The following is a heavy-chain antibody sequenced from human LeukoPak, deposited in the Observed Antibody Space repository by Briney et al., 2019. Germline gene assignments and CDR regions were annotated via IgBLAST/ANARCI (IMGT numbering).Heavy chain of an antibody. CDR3: AKDKDDVLWFGVDI. J-gene: IGHJ3*02. V-gene: IGHV3-9*01. D-gene: IGHD3-10*01. CDR2: ISWNSGSI. Sequence: GGSLRLSCAASGFTLSSYAMHWVRQAPGKGLEWVSGISWNSGSIGYADSVKGRFTISRDNAKNSLYLQMNSLRAEDTALYYCAKDKDDVLWFGVDIWGQGTMVTVSS. CDR1: GFTLSSYA.